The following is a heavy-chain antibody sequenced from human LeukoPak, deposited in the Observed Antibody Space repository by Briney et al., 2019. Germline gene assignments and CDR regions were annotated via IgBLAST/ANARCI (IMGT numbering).Heavy chain of an antibody. Sequence: SETLSLTCTVSGYSISSGYYWGWIRQPPGKGLEWIGSIYHSGRTFYNPSLKSRVTISVDTSKNQFSLKLTSVTAADTAVYYCAREEIRPSAFDIWGQGTMVTVSS. D-gene: IGHD3-16*01. CDR2: IYHSGRT. J-gene: IGHJ3*02. CDR3: AREEIRPSAFDI. CDR1: GYSISSGYY. V-gene: IGHV4-38-2*02.